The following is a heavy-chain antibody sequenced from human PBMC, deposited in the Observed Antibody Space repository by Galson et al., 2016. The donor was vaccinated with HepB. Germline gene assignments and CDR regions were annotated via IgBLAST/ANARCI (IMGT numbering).Heavy chain of an antibody. Sequence: LSLTCTVSGGSISGYYWSWVRQTPGKGLEWIGYIYYSGSTNYNPSFKSRFTIAIDTSKNQFSLKLTSVTAADTAVYYCARDKSGYDYAFDIWGQGTMVTVSS. J-gene: IGHJ3*02. D-gene: IGHD5-12*01. CDR1: GGSISGYY. CDR3: ARDKSGYDYAFDI. V-gene: IGHV4-59*01. CDR2: IYYSGST.